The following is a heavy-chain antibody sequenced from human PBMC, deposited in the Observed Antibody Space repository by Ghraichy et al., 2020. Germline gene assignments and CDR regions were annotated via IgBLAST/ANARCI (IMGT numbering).Heavy chain of an antibody. D-gene: IGHD4-23*01. CDR2: TRNKANSYTT. CDR1: GFTFSDHY. Sequence: GGSLRLSCAASGFTFSDHYMDWVRQAPGKGLEWVGRTRNKANSYTTEYAASVKGRFTISRDDSKNSLYLQMNSLKTEDTAVYYCARGYGGSFDYWGQGTLVTVSS. V-gene: IGHV3-72*01. CDR3: ARGYGGSFDY. J-gene: IGHJ4*02.